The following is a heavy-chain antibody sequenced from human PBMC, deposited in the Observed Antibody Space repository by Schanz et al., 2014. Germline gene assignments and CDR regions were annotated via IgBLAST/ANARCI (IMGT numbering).Heavy chain of an antibody. V-gene: IGHV3-23*04. J-gene: IGHJ4*02. D-gene: IGHD2-2*01. CDR3: AKDLLYGAPMPLNHLDY. CDR2: ISGSGGST. CDR1: GFTVSSNH. Sequence: EGQLAESGGGLVQPGGSLRLSCAVSGFTVSSNHMSWVRQAPGKGLEWVSGISGSGGSTYYADSVKGRFTISRDNSKTTLSLQMNSLRAEDTAVYYCAKDLLYGAPMPLNHLDYWGQGTLVTVSS.